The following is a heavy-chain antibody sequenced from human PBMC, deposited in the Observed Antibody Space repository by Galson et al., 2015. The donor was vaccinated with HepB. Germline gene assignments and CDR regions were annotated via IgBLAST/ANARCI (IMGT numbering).Heavy chain of an antibody. V-gene: IGHV3-23*01. CDR1: GFTFTTYA. CDR2: ISGSAATT. J-gene: IGHJ4*02. D-gene: IGHD3-10*01. Sequence: SLRLSCAASGFTFTTYAMGWVRQAPGKGLEWVSSISGSAATTYHADPVKGRSTISRDNFKDTLYLQMNSLRVEDTAVYYCAKELEPSFYNGRRGNYYDYWGQGVLVTASS. CDR3: AKELEPSFYNGRRGNYYDY.